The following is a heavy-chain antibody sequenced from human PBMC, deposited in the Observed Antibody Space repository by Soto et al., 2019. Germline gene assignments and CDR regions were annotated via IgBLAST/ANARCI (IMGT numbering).Heavy chain of an antibody. CDR1: GFAFNTYS. CDR3: VRDLGRYFRSGYMDL. D-gene: IGHD3-9*01. J-gene: IGHJ6*02. CDR2: INEDSTYI. V-gene: IGHV3-21*02. Sequence: EVQLVESGGGLVNPGGSLRLSCTASGFAFNTYSMNWVRQAPGKGLEWVSSINEDSTYIYYSDSLRGRITISRDNAKDSLFLQMNSLRPDDTAVYYWVRDLGRYFRSGYMDLWGDGATVTVSS.